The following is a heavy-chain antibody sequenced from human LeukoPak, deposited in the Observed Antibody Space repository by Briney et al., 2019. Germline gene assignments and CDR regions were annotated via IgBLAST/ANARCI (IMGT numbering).Heavy chain of an antibody. CDR3: AKDWVLRYFDWLLEGAPIDY. CDR1: GFTFNNFA. CDR2: ISGSGGST. Sequence: GGSLRLSCAASGFTFNNFAVNWVRQAPGKGLEWVSSISGSGGSTYYADSVKGRFTISRDNSKNTLYLQMNSLRAEDTAVYYCAKDWVLRYFDWLLEGAPIDYWGQGTLVTVSS. V-gene: IGHV3-23*01. D-gene: IGHD3-9*01. J-gene: IGHJ4*02.